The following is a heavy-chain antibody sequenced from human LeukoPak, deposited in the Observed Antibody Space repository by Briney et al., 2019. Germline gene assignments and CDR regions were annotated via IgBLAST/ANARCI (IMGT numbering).Heavy chain of an antibody. CDR3: AQLGITMIGGV. CDR2: IHGIGGKT. CDR1: GFIFEDYA. J-gene: IGHJ6*04. Sequence: GGSLRLSCAASGFIFEDYAMSWVRQVPGKGLEWVSSIHGIGGKTIYEDSVKGRFTISRDNAKNSLYLQMNSLRAEDTAVYYCAQLGITMIGGVWGKGTTVTISS. D-gene: IGHD3-10*02. V-gene: IGHV3-20*04.